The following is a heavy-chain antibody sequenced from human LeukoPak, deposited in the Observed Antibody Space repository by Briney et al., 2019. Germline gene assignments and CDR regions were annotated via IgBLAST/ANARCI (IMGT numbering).Heavy chain of an antibody. J-gene: IGHJ4*02. D-gene: IGHD2-2*01. CDR2: MNPNSGNT. CDR3: ASFYCSSTSCYPY. CDR1: GYTFTSYD. V-gene: IGHV1-8*01. Sequence: ASVKVSCKASGYTFTSYDITWVRQASGQGLEWMGWMNPNSGNTGYAQKFQGRVTMTRNTSISTAYMELSSLRSEDTAVYYCASFYCSSTSCYPYWGQGTLVTVSS.